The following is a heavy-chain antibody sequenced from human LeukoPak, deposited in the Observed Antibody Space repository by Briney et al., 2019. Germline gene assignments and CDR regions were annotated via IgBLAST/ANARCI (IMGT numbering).Heavy chain of an antibody. V-gene: IGHV4-34*01. J-gene: IGHJ4*02. D-gene: IGHD4-23*01. Sequence: SETLSLTCAVYGGSLSGSYWSWIRQPPGKGLEWIGEINHSGSTNYNPSLKSRVTISVDTSKNQFSLKLSSVTAADTAVYYCARGQKSGRWPYFDYWGQGTLVTVSS. CDR2: INHSGST. CDR1: GGSLSGSY. CDR3: ARGQKSGRWPYFDY.